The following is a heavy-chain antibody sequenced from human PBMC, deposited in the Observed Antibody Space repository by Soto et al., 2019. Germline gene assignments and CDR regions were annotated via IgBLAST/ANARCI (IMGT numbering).Heavy chain of an antibody. D-gene: IGHD2-21*01. J-gene: IGHJ6*03. CDR2: IIPNQGKA. V-gene: IGHV1-69*02. CDR3: AKSLLFVDHGYMDV. Sequence: QVQLVQSGAELKKPGSSVKVSCEASGGSFTSYSFTWVRQAPGQGREWMGRIIPNQGKAKSALKFQDRVTSTADRSTRTVYMELTSLRPEATAVYFCAKSLLFVDHGYMDVWGKGTTVTVSS. CDR1: GGSFTSYS.